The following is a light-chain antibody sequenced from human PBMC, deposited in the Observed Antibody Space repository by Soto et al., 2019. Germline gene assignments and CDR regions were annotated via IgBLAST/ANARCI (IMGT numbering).Light chain of an antibody. CDR1: SSDVGSYNL. CDR2: EGS. CDR3: CSYAGSSTSRV. J-gene: IGLJ3*02. Sequence: QSALTQPPSASGSPGQSVTISCTGTSSDVGSYNLVSWYQQHPGKAPKLMIYEGSKRPSGVSNRFSGSKSGNTASLTISGLQAEDEADYYCCSYAGSSTSRVFGGGTKLTVL. V-gene: IGLV2-23*01.